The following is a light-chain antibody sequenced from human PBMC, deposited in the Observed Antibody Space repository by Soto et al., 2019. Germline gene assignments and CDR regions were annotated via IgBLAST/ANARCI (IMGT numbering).Light chain of an antibody. V-gene: IGLV2-14*01. CDR2: EVS. CDR1: SSDVGGYNY. J-gene: IGLJ2*01. CDR3: SSYTSSSTRV. Sequence: QSALTQPASVSGSPGQSITISCTGTSSDVGGYNYVSWYEQHPGKAHKLMIYEVSNRPSGVSNRFSGSKSGNTASLTISGLQAEDEGDYYCSSYTSSSTRVFGGGTKLTVL.